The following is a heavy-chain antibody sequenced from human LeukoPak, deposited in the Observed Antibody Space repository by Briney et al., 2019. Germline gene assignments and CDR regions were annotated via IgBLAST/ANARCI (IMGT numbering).Heavy chain of an antibody. CDR2: IYPGDSDT. CDR3: ARYSSSWGAFVDY. CDR1: GHSLTSYW. J-gene: IGHJ4*02. D-gene: IGHD6-13*01. Sequence: GESLKISCKASGHSLTSYWIARVRQMPGTGLELMGIIYPGDSDTRYNPSFQGQVTISADKSISTAYLQWSSLKASDTAMYYCARYSSSWGAFVDYWGQGTLVTVSS. V-gene: IGHV5-51*01.